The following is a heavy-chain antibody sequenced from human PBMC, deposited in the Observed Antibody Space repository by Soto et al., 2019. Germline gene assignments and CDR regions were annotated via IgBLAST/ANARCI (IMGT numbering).Heavy chain of an antibody. Sequence: QVQLVQSGAEVKRPGSSVKVSCKASGDTFNFYSINWVRQAPGLGLEWMGRVNPIVSMSNYAQKFQGRVTMTADKSTSTAYMELSRLRSEATAIYYCASSYGSGYRAFDYWGPGALVTVSS. CDR2: VNPIVSMS. D-gene: IGHD3-10*01. CDR3: ASSYGSGYRAFDY. J-gene: IGHJ4*02. CDR1: GDTFNFYS. V-gene: IGHV1-69*02.